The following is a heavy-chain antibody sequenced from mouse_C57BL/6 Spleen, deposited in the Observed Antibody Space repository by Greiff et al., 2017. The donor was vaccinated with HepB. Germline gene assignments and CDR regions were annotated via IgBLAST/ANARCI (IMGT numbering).Heavy chain of an antibody. CDR1: GYSITSGYY. V-gene: IGHV3-6*01. CDR3: ARVRITTVVPYCDY. J-gene: IGHJ2*01. D-gene: IGHD1-1*01. CDR2: ISYDGSN. Sequence: EVQLQESGPGLVKPSQSLSLTCSVTGYSITSGYYWNWIRQFPGNKLEWMGYISYDGSNNYNPSLKNRISITRDTSKNQFFLKLNSVTTEDTATYYCARVRITTVVPYCDYWGQGTTLTVSS.